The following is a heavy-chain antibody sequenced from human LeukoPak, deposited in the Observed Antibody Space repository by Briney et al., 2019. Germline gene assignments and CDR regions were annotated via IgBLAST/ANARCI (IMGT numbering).Heavy chain of an antibody. CDR2: ISYDGSNK. J-gene: IGHJ4*02. CDR3: TTVRRRQNPGIAVAGWYYFDY. D-gene: IGHD6-19*01. V-gene: IGHV3-30*03. CDR1: GFTFSSYG. Sequence: SGGSLRLSCAASGFTFSSYGMHWVRQAPGKGLEWVAVISYDGSNKYYADSVKGRFTISRDNSKNTLYLQMNSLRAEDTAVYYCTTVRRRQNPGIAVAGWYYFDYWGQGTLVTVSS.